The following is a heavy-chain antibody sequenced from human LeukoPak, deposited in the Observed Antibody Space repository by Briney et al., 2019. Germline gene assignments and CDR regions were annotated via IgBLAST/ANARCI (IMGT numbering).Heavy chain of an antibody. CDR2: ISGSDGGT. D-gene: IGHD6-13*01. CDR1: GFTFTTYA. J-gene: IGHJ5*02. V-gene: IGHV3-23*01. CDR3: AKDLPIAAGFDP. Sequence: GGSLRLSCAASGFTFTTYAMSWVRQAPGKGLEWVAVISGSDGGTYYADSVKGRFTISRDNSHNMLYLQMNSLRAEDTAVYYCAKDLPIAAGFDPWGQGTLVTVSS.